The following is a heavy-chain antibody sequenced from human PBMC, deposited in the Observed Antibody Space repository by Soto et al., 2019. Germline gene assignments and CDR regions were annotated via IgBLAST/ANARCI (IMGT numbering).Heavy chain of an antibody. D-gene: IGHD3-10*01. J-gene: IGHJ4*02. Sequence: PGGSLRLSCAASGFTFSSFAMNWVRRAPEKGLEWVSTISFGGADTYYADSVKGRFTISRDNSKNTLYLQMNSLRDEDTAVYYCAKTGAFSGSSESLGFDYWGQGTLVTVSS. V-gene: IGHV3-23*01. CDR3: AKTGAFSGSSESLGFDY. CDR1: GFTFSSFA. CDR2: ISFGGADT.